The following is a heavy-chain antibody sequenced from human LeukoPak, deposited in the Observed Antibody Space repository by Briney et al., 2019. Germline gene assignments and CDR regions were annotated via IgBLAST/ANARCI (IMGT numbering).Heavy chain of an antibody. V-gene: IGHV1-2*02. CDR1: GYTFTTYG. CDR2: INPNSGGT. D-gene: IGHD5-18*01. CDR3: ARDTRGGYSFINWFDP. Sequence: GASVKVSCKASGYTFTTYGISSVRQAPGQGLEWMGWINPNSGGTNYAQKFQGRVTMTRDTSISPAYMELSRLRSDDTAVYYWARDTRGGYSFINWFDPWGQGTLVTVSS. J-gene: IGHJ5*02.